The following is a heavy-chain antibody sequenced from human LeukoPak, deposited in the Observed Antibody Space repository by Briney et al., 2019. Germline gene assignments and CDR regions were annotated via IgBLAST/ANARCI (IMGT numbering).Heavy chain of an antibody. V-gene: IGHV1-2*02. CDR3: ARAITRYYATPCDY. CDR2: INPNSGGT. D-gene: IGHD2/OR15-2a*01. J-gene: IGHJ4*02. CDR1: GYTFTGYY. Sequence: ASVKVSCKASGYTFTGYYMHWVRQAPGQGLEWMGWINPNSGGTNYAQKFQGRVTMTRDTSISTAYMELSRLRSDDTAVYYCARAITRYYATPCDYWGQGTLVTVSS.